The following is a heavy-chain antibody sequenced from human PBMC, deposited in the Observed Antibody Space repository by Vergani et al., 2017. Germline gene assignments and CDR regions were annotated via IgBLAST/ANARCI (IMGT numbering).Heavy chain of an antibody. V-gene: IGHV4-38-2*01. Sequence: QVQLQESGPGLVEPSETLSLTCAVSGYSIRNGYYWGWIRQPPGKGLEWSGSIYHSGSTHYTPSLKSRVTISVDTSKNDFSLKVTSVTAADTAVYYCTRQPQEGASGPPSVPTWGQGISVIVSS. J-gene: IGHJ4*02. CDR2: IYHSGST. CDR3: TRQPQEGASGPPSVPT. D-gene: IGHD5-12*01. CDR1: GYSIRNGYY.